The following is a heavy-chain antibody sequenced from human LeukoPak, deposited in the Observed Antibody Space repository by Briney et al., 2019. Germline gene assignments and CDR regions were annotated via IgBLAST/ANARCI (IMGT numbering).Heavy chain of an antibody. J-gene: IGHJ4*02. Sequence: PSETLSLTCAVYGGSFSGYYWSWIRQPPGKGLEWIGYIYYSGSTNYNPSLKSRVTISVDTSKNQFSLKLSSVTAADTAVYYCARGAVAGTGVFDYWGQGTLVTVSS. CDR1: GGSFSGYY. CDR3: ARGAVAGTGVFDY. CDR2: IYYSGST. V-gene: IGHV4-59*01. D-gene: IGHD6-19*01.